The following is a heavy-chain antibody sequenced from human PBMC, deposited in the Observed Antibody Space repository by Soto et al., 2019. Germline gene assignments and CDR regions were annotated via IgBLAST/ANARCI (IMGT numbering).Heavy chain of an antibody. Sequence: PSENLSLTRTVSGGSISGSSYYWGWIRQPPGKGLEWIGSIYYSGSTYYNPSLKSRVTISVDTSKNQFSLKLSSVTAADTAVYYCARHRVYTWFDPWGQGTLVTVSS. CDR3: ARHRVYTWFDP. V-gene: IGHV4-39*01. CDR1: GGSISGSSYY. J-gene: IGHJ5*02. D-gene: IGHD2-8*01. CDR2: IYYSGST.